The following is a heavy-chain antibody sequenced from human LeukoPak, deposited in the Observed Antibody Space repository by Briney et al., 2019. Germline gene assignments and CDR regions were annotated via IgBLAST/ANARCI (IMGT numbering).Heavy chain of an antibody. CDR1: GGSISSSSYY. CDR3: ARDRCSSTSCLNWFDP. CDR2: IYYSGST. Sequence: PSETLSLTCTVSGGSISSSSYYWGWIRQPPGKGLEWIGSIYYSGSTYYNPSLKSRVTISVDTSKNQFSLKLSSVTAADTAVYYCARDRCSSTSCLNWFDPWGQGTLVTVSS. V-gene: IGHV4-39*07. D-gene: IGHD2-2*01. J-gene: IGHJ5*02.